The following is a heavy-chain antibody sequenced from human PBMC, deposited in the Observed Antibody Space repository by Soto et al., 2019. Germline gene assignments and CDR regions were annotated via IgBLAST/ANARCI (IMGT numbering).Heavy chain of an antibody. V-gene: IGHV3-15*01. CDR2: IKSKTDGGTT. J-gene: IGHJ3*02. CDR3: TTSRYCSGGSCYAFDI. CDR1: GFTFSNAW. Sequence: WGSLRLSCAASGFTFSNAWMSWVRQAPGKGLEWVGRIKSKTDGGTTDYAAPVKGRFTISRDDSKNTLYLQMNSLKTEDTAVYYCTTSRYCSGGSCYAFDIWGQGTMVTVSS. D-gene: IGHD2-15*01.